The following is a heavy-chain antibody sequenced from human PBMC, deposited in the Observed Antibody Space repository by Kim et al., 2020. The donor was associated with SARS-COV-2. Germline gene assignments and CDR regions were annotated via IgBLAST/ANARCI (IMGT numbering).Heavy chain of an antibody. J-gene: IGHJ4*02. V-gene: IGHV4-61*01. CDR3: ARVLTTVMIIDY. CDR1: GGSVSSGSYY. Sequence: SETLSLTCTVSGGSVSSGSYYWSWIRQPPGKGLEWIGYIYYSGSTNYNPSLKSRVTISVDTSKNQFSLKLSSVTAADTAVYYCARVLTTVMIIDYWGQGTLVTVSS. CDR2: IYYSGST. D-gene: IGHD4-17*01.